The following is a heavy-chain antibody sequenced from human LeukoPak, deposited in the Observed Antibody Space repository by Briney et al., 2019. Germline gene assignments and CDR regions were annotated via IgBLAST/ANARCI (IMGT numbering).Heavy chain of an antibody. CDR2: IYYSGST. CDR1: GGSITSSSYY. V-gene: IGHV4-39*07. D-gene: IGHD2-8*01. Sequence: SETLSLACIVSGGSITSSSYYWGWIRQPPGKGLEWIGSIYYSGSTYYNPSLKSRVTISVDTSKNQFSLKLSSVTAADTAVYYCARNGAPDYWGQGTLVTVSS. CDR3: ARNGAPDY. J-gene: IGHJ4*02.